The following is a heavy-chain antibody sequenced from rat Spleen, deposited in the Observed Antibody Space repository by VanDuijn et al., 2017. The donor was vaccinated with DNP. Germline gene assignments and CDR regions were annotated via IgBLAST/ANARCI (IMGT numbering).Heavy chain of an antibody. J-gene: IGHJ2*01. Sequence: EVQLVESGGGLVQPGRSLKLSCTASGFTFSAYYMAWVRQAPTMGLEWVAYIPFDGGNTYYKDSVKGRFTISRDNVKNTLYLQMNSLRSEDMATYYCARHVLPLRVWDYWGQGVMVTVSS. CDR2: IPFDGGNT. V-gene: IGHV5-22*01. CDR3: ARHVLPLRVWDY. D-gene: IGHD1-4*01. CDR1: GFTFSAYY.